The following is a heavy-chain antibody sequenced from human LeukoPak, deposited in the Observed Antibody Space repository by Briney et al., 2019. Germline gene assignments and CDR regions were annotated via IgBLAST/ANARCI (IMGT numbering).Heavy chain of an antibody. CDR1: GFAVDSRY. CDR3: ARGDRGSYYGSGDEYFDV. J-gene: IGHJ4*02. Sequence: GGSLRLSCAASGFAVDSRYMAWVRQAPGKGLEWLSIMYKSGSTEYADSVKGRFTISRDSSRNTLHPQMTSLRGEDTAVYYCARGDRGSYYGSGDEYFDVWGQGTRVTVAS. D-gene: IGHD3-10*01. V-gene: IGHV3-53*01. CDR2: MYKSGST.